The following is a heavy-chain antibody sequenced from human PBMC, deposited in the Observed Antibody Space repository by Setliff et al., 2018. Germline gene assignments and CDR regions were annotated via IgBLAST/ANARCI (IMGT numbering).Heavy chain of an antibody. CDR3: ARVSSVIDAFDI. CDR2: INHSGST. V-gene: IGHV4-34*01. Sequence: LSLTCAVYGGSFSGYYWSWIRQPQGKGLEWIGEINHSGSTNYNPSLKSRVTISVDTSKNQFSLKLSSVTAADTAVYYCARVSSVIDAFDIWGQGTMVTVSS. J-gene: IGHJ3*02. D-gene: IGHD6-25*01. CDR1: GGSFSGYY.